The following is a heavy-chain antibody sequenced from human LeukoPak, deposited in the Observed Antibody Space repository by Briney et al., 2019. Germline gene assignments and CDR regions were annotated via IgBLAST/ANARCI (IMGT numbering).Heavy chain of an antibody. CDR3: ARDSKYYYDSAGSRFDP. V-gene: IGHV1-18*01. Sequence: GASVKVSCKASGYTFTNFAISWVRQAPGQGLEWMGWISAYNGNTNYAQKLQGRVTMTTDTSTTTAYMELRSLRSDDTAVYYCARDSKYYYDSAGSRFDPWGQGTLVTVSS. CDR1: GYTFTNFA. D-gene: IGHD3-22*01. J-gene: IGHJ5*02. CDR2: ISAYNGNT.